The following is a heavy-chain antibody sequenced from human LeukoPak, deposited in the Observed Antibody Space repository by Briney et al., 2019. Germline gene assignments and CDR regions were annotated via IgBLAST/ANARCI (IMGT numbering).Heavy chain of an antibody. CDR2: INSDGSST. D-gene: IGHD1-14*01. V-gene: IGHV3-74*01. Sequence: GASLRLSCAASGFSFSSNAMNWVRQAPGKGLVWVSRINSDGSSTSYADSVKGRFTISRDNAKNTLYLQMNSLRAEDTAVYYCATGQGHGMDVWGQGTTVTVSS. CDR3: ATGQGHGMDV. J-gene: IGHJ6*02. CDR1: GFSFSSNA.